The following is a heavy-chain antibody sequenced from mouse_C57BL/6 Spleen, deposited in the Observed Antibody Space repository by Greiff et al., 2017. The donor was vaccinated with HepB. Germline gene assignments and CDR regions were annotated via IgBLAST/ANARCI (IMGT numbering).Heavy chain of an antibody. D-gene: IGHD2-4*01. Sequence: VQLQQSGPELVKPGASVKISCKASGYAFSSSWMNWVKQRPGKGLEWIGRIYPGDGDTNYNGKFKGKATLTADKSSSTAYMQLSSLTSEDSAVYFCARWTDYDFDYWGQGTTLTVSS. CDR1: GYAFSSSW. CDR2: IYPGDGDT. CDR3: ARWTDYDFDY. V-gene: IGHV1-82*01. J-gene: IGHJ2*01.